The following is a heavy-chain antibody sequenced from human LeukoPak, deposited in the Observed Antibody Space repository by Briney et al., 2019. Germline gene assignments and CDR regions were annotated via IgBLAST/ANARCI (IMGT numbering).Heavy chain of an antibody. Sequence: ASVKVSCKASGYTFTSYGISWVRQAPGQGLEWMGWISAYNGNTNYAQKLQGRVTMTTDTSTSTAYMELRSLRSDDTAVYYCARSPGDSSSWCWDPNFDYWGEGTLVTVSS. J-gene: IGHJ4*02. V-gene: IGHV1-18*01. CDR1: GYTFTSYG. CDR2: ISAYNGNT. D-gene: IGHD6-13*01. CDR3: ARSPGDSSSWCWDPNFDY.